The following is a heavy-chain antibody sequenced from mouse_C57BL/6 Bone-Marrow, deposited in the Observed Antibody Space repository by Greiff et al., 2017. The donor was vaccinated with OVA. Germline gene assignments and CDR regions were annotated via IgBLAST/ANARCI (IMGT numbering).Heavy chain of an antibody. CDR3: ARGDYDGFAY. V-gene: IGHV3-6*01. CDR1: GYSITSGYY. D-gene: IGHD2-4*01. CDR2: ISYDGSN. J-gene: IGHJ3*01. Sequence: EVQLQQSGPGLVKPSQSLSLTCSVTGYSITSGYYWNWIRQFPGNKLEWMGYISYDGSNNYKPSLKNRISITRDTSKNQFFLKLNSVTTEDTATYYCARGDYDGFAYWGQGTLVTVSA.